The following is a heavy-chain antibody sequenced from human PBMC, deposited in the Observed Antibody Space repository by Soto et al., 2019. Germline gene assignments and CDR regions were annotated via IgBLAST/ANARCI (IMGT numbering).Heavy chain of an antibody. J-gene: IGHJ4*01. CDR2: SRGTGGGT. CDR1: GFTFSSYA. Sequence: PGGSLRLSCTASGFTFSSYAMSWVRQAPGKGPEWVSGSRGTGGGTYYTDSVKGRFAISRDTSKNTLYLQMDSLRAEDTAVYYCAKEIAEVAEPCFDYSSQGALVTVSS. CDR3: AKEIAEVAEPCFDY. D-gene: IGHD5-12*01. V-gene: IGHV3-23*01.